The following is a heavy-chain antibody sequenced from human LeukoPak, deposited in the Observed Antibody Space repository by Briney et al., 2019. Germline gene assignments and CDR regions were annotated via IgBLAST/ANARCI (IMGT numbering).Heavy chain of an antibody. J-gene: IGHJ5*02. CDR1: GFTFKSYR. V-gene: IGHV3-48*04. CDR3: ARDSVVVT. D-gene: IGHD4-23*01. Sequence: PGGSLRLSCTASGFTFKSYRMNWFRQAPGKGLEWVSYIGSPSRPIYYADSVKGRFTISGDNAKSALCLQMNSLRAEDTAVYYCARDSVVVTWGQGTLVTVSS. CDR2: IGSPSRPI.